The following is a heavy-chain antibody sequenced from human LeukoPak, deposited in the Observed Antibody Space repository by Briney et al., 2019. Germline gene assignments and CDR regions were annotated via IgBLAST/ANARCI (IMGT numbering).Heavy chain of an antibody. D-gene: IGHD2-15*01. J-gene: IGHJ5*02. Sequence: ASVKVSCKASGGTFSSYAISWVRQAPGQGLEWMGRIIPIFGTANYAQKFQGRVTITTDESTSTAYMELSSLRSEDTAVYYCARDFGCSGGSCEFDPSRQGTLVTVSS. V-gene: IGHV1-69*05. CDR3: ARDFGCSGGSCEFDP. CDR1: GGTFSSYA. CDR2: IIPIFGTA.